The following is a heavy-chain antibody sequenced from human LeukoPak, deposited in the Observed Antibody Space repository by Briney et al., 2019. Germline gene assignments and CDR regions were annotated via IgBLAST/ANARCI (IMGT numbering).Heavy chain of an antibody. CDR1: GFTFSSYW. CDR3: ARDSKRYYGSGSYID. J-gene: IGHJ4*02. CDR2: IKQDGSEK. D-gene: IGHD3-10*01. Sequence: PGGSLRLSCAASGFTFSSYWMSWVRQAPGKGLEWVANIKQDGSEKYYVDSVKGRFTISRDNAKSSLYLQLNSLRAEDTAVYYCARDSKRYYGSGSYIDWGQGTLVTVSS. V-gene: IGHV3-7*03.